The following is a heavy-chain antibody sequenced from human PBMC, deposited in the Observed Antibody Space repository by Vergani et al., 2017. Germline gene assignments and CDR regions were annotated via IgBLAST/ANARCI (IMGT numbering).Heavy chain of an antibody. Sequence: VQLVESGGGVVQPGRSLRLSCAASGFTFSSYGMHWVRQAPGKGLEWVAVIWYDGSNKYYADSVKGRFTISRDNAKNSLYLQMNSLRAEDTAVYYCARLLIRPSSIAVAGTLRDYFDYWGQGTLVTVSS. J-gene: IGHJ4*02. CDR1: GFTFSSYG. CDR2: IWYDGSNK. D-gene: IGHD6-19*01. V-gene: IGHV3-33*01. CDR3: ARLLIRPSSIAVAGTLRDYFDY.